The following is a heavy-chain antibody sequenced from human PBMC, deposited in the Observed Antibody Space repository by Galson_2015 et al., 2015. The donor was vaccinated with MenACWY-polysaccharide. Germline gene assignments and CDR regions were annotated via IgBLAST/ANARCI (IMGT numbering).Heavy chain of an antibody. V-gene: IGHV3-30*02. CDR3: ARVKSYDFLTSTVTHVLDY. D-gene: IGHD3-9*01. CDR2: IRSDGSNK. Sequence: VRQAPGKGLEWVAFIRSDGSNKYYADSVKGRFTISRDNSKNTLYLQMNSLRAEDTAVYYCARVKSYDFLTSTVTHVLDYWGQGNLVTVSS. J-gene: IGHJ4*02.